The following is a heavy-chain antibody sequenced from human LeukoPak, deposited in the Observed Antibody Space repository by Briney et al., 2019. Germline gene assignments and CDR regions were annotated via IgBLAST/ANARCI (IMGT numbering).Heavy chain of an antibody. J-gene: IGHJ6*03. D-gene: IGHD2-2*02. V-gene: IGHV3-30*02. CDR2: IRYDGSNK. CDR3: AKVGLDCSSTSCYTRRYYMDV. CDR1: GFTFSSYG. Sequence: GGSLRLSCAASGFTFSSYGMHWVRQAPGKGLEWVAFIRYDGSNKYYADSVKGRFTISRDNSKNTLYLQMNSLRAKDTAVYYCAKVGLDCSSTSCYTRRYYMDVWGKGTTVTVSS.